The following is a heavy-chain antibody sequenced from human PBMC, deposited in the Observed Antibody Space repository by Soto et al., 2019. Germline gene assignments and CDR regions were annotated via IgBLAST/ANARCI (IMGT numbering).Heavy chain of an antibody. J-gene: IGHJ4*02. CDR3: AKERRLERGDFDY. CDR2: ISGSGGRI. Sequence: EVQLLESGGGLVQPGGSLRLSCAASGFTFSSYAMSWVRQAPGKGLEWVSVISGSGGRIYYADSVKGRFTISRDNSKNTLYLQMNSLRDEDTAIYYCAKERRLERGDFDYWGQGTLVTGSS. V-gene: IGHV3-23*01. CDR1: GFTFSSYA. D-gene: IGHD1-1*01.